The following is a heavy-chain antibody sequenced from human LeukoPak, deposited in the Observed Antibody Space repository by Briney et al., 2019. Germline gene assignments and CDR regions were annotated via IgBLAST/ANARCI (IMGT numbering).Heavy chain of an antibody. CDR1: GFTFSSYS. Sequence: GGSLRLSCAASGFTFSSYSMNWVRQAPGKGLEWVSYISSSSSTIYYADSVKGRFTISRDNAKNSLYLQMNSLRAEDTAVYYCARAGVYDILTGGAFDIWGQGTMVTVSS. V-gene: IGHV3-48*04. CDR2: ISSSSSTI. D-gene: IGHD3-9*01. J-gene: IGHJ3*02. CDR3: ARAGVYDILTGGAFDI.